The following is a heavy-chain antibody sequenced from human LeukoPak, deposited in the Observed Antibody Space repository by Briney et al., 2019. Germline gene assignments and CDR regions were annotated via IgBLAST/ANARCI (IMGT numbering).Heavy chain of an antibody. CDR1: GFTFSNYW. D-gene: IGHD3-9*01. V-gene: IGHV3-74*01. CDR3: VRDWDHFDFDS. Sequence: PGGSLRLSCTASGFTFSNYWMHWVPQAPGKGLVWVSRIKGDGSHTIYADSVKGRFTISRDNAKNTLYLQMKSLRAEDTAVYYCVRDWDHFDFDSWGQGTLVTVSS. J-gene: IGHJ5*01. CDR2: IKGDGSHT.